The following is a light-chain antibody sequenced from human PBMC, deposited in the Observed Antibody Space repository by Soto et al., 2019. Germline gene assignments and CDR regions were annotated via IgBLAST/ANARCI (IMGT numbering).Light chain of an antibody. Sequence: DIQITQSRSSLSASVGDTVTMTCRASQSIALSVNWYQQKPGKAPKLLIYVAFTLESGVPSRFSGSGSGTEFTLTIRSLQPEDFATYYCQQSFRSPITFGQGTRLEIK. CDR1: QSIALS. V-gene: IGKV1-39*01. CDR2: VAF. J-gene: IGKJ5*01. CDR3: QQSFRSPIT.